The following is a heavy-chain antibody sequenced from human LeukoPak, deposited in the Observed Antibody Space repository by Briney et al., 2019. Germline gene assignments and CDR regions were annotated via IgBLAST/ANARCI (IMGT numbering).Heavy chain of an antibody. Sequence: GGSLRLSCAASGFTFSGSAMHWVRQASGKGLEWVGRIRSKANSYAAAYAASVKGRFTISRDDSKNTAYLQMNSLKTEDTAVYYCTRLDIVGATLFDYWGQGTLVTVSS. D-gene: IGHD1-26*01. CDR1: GFTFSGSA. V-gene: IGHV3-73*01. J-gene: IGHJ4*02. CDR2: IRSKANSYAA. CDR3: TRLDIVGATLFDY.